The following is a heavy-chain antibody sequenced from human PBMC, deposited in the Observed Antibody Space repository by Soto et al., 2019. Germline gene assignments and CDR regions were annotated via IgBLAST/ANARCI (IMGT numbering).Heavy chain of an antibody. CDR3: ARRGYSYGWERYFDY. Sequence: KPSETLSLTCTVSGGSISSSSYYWGWIRQPPGKGLEWIGSIYYSGSTYYNPSLKSRVTISVDTSKNQFSLKLSSVTAADTAVYYCARRGYSYGWERYFDYWGQGTLVTVS. CDR2: IYYSGST. CDR1: GGSISSSSYY. J-gene: IGHJ4*02. V-gene: IGHV4-39*01. D-gene: IGHD5-18*01.